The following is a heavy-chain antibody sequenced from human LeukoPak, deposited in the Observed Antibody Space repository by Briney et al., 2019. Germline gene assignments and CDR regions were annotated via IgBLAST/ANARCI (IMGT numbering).Heavy chain of an antibody. CDR3: ATIAPGDLFDS. D-gene: IGHD7-27*01. Sequence: ASVKVSCKVSGSTLTEFSIHWVRQAPGKGLEWMGGFVPEDDETIYAQSFQGRVTMTEHTSTDTAYMELSSLRSEDTAMYYCATIAPGDLFDSWGQGTLVTVSS. V-gene: IGHV1-24*01. J-gene: IGHJ4*02. CDR2: FVPEDDET. CDR1: GSTLTEFS.